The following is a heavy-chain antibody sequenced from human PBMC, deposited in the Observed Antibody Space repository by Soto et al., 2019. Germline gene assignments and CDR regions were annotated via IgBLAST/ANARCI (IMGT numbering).Heavy chain of an antibody. Sequence: RASVKVSCKASGYTFTSYAIHWVRQAPGQRLEWMGWINAGNGNTKYSQKFQGRVTISRDTSASTAYMELSSLISEDSAVYYCAKDFDYYYYAMDVWGQGTTVTVSS. CDR1: GYTFTSYA. J-gene: IGHJ6*02. CDR3: AKDFDYYYYAMDV. CDR2: INAGNGNT. V-gene: IGHV1-3*01.